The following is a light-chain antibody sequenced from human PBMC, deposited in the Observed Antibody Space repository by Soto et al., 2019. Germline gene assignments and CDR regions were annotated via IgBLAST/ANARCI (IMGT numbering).Light chain of an antibody. J-gene: IGKJ3*01. CDR1: HSVRSSY. CDR3: QQYGSSPRFT. V-gene: IGKV3-20*01. Sequence: EIVLTQSPGTLSLSPGERATLACRASHSVRSSYLAWYQQKPCQAPRLLIYGASTRATGIPDRFSGSGSVTDFTLTISRLEPEDFAVYYCQQYGSSPRFTFGPGTKVDIK. CDR2: GAS.